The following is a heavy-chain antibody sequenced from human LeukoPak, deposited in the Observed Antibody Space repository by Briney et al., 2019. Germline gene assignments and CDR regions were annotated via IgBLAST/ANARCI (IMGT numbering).Heavy chain of an antibody. D-gene: IGHD4-23*01. J-gene: IGHJ4*02. Sequence: SETLSLTCTVSGGSISSYYWSWIRQPPGKGLEWIGYIYYSGSTNYNPSLKGRVTISVDTSKNQFSLKLSSVTAADTAVYYCARQPTVVTPVDYWGQGTLVTVSS. CDR3: ARQPTVVTPVDY. CDR2: IYYSGST. V-gene: IGHV4-59*08. CDR1: GGSISSYY.